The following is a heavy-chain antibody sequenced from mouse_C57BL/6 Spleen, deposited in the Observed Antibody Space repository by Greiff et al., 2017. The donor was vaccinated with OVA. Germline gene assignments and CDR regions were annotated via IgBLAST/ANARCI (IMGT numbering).Heavy chain of an antibody. CDR2: IHPSDGDT. CDR1: GYTFTSYW. CDR3: AMGDYYSNWFAY. J-gene: IGHJ3*01. Sequence: VQLQQPGAELVKPGASVKVSCKASGYTFTSYWMHWVKQRPGQGLEWIGRIHPSDGDTNYNQKFKGKATLTVDKSSSTAYMQLSSLTSEDSAVYCCAMGDYYSNWFAYWGQGTLVTVSA. V-gene: IGHV1-74*01. D-gene: IGHD2-5*01.